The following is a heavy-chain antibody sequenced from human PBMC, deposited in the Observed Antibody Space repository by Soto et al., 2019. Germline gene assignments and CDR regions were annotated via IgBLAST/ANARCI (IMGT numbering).Heavy chain of an antibody. J-gene: IGHJ6*02. CDR3: ARDLYVWGSDRPYALDV. CDR1: GFTVSDNY. D-gene: IGHD3-16*02. V-gene: IGHV3-53*01. Sequence: EVQLVESGGGLIQPGGSLRLSCAASGFTVSDNYMNWVRQVPGKGLEWVSVIYIDGTTHYADSVKGRFTISRDNSKNTMYLQINSLRAEDTAVYYCARDLYVWGSDRPYALDVWGQGTTVTVSS. CDR2: IYIDGTT.